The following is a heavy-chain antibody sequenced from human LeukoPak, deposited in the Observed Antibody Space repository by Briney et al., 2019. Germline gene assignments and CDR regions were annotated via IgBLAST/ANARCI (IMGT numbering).Heavy chain of an antibody. CDR3: LTIVETTFDAFDI. D-gene: IGHD2/OR15-2a*01. CDR2: INPDDKSA. V-gene: IGHV3-74*01. Sequence: GGSLRLSCAASGFTFSKYWLHWLRQAQGKGLVWVSRINPDDKSASYADSVKGRFTIARDDARKTLYLQMNSLRAEDTAVYHCLTIVETTFDAFDIWGQGTMVTVSS. CDR1: GFTFSKYW. J-gene: IGHJ3*02.